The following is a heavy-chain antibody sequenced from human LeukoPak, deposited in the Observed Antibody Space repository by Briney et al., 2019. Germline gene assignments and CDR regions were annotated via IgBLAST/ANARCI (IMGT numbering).Heavy chain of an antibody. CDR2: INHSGST. J-gene: IGHJ4*02. D-gene: IGHD2-2*01. CDR3: ARQYCSSTSCLFDY. CDR1: GGSFSGYY. Sequence: SETLSLTCAVYGGSFSGYYWSCIRQSPGKGLEWIGEINHSGSTNYNPSLKSRVTISVDTSKNQFSLKLSSVPAADTAVYYCARQYCSSTSCLFDYWGQGTLVTVSS. V-gene: IGHV4-34*01.